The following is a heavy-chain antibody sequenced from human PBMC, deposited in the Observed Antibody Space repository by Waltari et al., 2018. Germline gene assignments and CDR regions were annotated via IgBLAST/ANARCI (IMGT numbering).Heavy chain of an antibody. Sequence: QVQLQQWGAGLLKPSETLSLTCAVYGGSFRGYYWSWIRQPPGKGLEWIGEINHSGSTNYNPSLKSRVTISVDTSKNQFSLKLSSVTAADTAVYYCARGGYYDYIWGSYRLYYFDYWGQGTLVTVSS. CDR1: GGSFRGYY. J-gene: IGHJ4*02. V-gene: IGHV4-34*01. D-gene: IGHD3-16*02. CDR3: ARGGYYDYIWGSYRLYYFDY. CDR2: INHSGST.